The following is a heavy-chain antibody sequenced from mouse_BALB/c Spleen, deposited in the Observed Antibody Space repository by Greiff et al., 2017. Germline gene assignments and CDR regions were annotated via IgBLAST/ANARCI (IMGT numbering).Heavy chain of an antibody. Sequence: QVQLQQPGAELVKPGASVKLSCKASGYTFTSYWMHWVKQRPGQGLEWIGEIDPSDSYTNYNQKFKGKATLTVDKSSSTAYMQLSSLTSEDSAVYYCARRDYYYGHYFDYWGQGTTLTVSS. CDR1: GYTFTSYW. J-gene: IGHJ2*01. V-gene: IGHV1-69*02. D-gene: IGHD1-1*01. CDR3: ARRDYYYGHYFDY. CDR2: IDPSDSYT.